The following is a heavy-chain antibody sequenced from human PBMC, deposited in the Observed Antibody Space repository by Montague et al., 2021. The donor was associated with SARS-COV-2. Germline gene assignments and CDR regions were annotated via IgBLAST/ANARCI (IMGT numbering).Heavy chain of an antibody. Sequence: SETPSLTCTVSGVSVSNPYYHWSWIRQPPGKGLEWIGYIDCGGSPNYSPSLYSRVTISLDTSKNQLSLRLTSATAADTAVYYCATYRQGGSGRGYWGQGILVTVSS. V-gene: IGHV4-61*01. CDR3: ATYRQGGSGRGY. CDR1: GVSVSNPYYH. CDR2: IDCGGSP. J-gene: IGHJ4*02. D-gene: IGHD3-10*01.